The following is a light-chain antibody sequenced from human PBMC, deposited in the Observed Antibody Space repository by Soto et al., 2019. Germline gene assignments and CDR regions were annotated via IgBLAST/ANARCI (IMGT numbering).Light chain of an antibody. Sequence: IVLTQSPGTLSLSPGEGATLSCLASQSVSSSYLAWYQQKPGQAPRLLIYGASSRATGIPDRFSGSGSGTDFTLTISRLEPEDFAVYYCQQYGSSPRTFGQGTKVDIK. CDR1: QSVSSSY. V-gene: IGKV3-20*01. CDR3: QQYGSSPRT. J-gene: IGKJ1*01. CDR2: GAS.